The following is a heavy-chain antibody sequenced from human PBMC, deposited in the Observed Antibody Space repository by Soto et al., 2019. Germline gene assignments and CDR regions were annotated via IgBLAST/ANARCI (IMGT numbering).Heavy chain of an antibody. Sequence: SETLSLTCTVSGGSISSGDYYWSWIRQPPGKGLEWIGYIYYSGSTYYNPSLKSRVTISVDTSKNQFSLKLSSVTAADTAVYYCARGYCSGGSCHYYYYGMDVWGQGTTVTVSS. D-gene: IGHD2-15*01. CDR1: GGSISSGDYY. CDR2: IYYSGST. CDR3: ARGYCSGGSCHYYYYGMDV. V-gene: IGHV4-30-4*01. J-gene: IGHJ6*02.